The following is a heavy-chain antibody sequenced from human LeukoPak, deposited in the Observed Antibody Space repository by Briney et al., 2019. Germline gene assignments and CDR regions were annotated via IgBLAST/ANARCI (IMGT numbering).Heavy chain of an antibody. CDR2: IRSEPKNFAT. D-gene: IGHD2-8*01. V-gene: IGHV3-73*01. CDR3: FSTNSNPGRNRFDP. Sequence: PGGSLKLSCVGFGFSFSDSAIHWVRLAAGKGLEWVGRIRSEPKNFATAYAASVRGRFTISRDDSKNTAYLQMDGLKNEDTALYYFFSTNSNPGRNRFDPWGQGTLVTVFS. CDR1: GFSFSDSA. J-gene: IGHJ5*02.